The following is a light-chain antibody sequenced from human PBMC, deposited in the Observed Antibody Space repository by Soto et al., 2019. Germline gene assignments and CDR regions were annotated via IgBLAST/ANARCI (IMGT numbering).Light chain of an antibody. Sequence: QSALTQPASVSGSPGQSITISCTGXSXXVGGYNYVSWYQQHPGKAPKLMIYDVSNRPSGVSNRFSGSKSGNTASLTISGLQAEDEADYYCSSYTSSSTLVFGTGTKVTVL. CDR1: SXXVGGYNY. CDR3: SSYTSSSTLV. V-gene: IGLV2-14*01. CDR2: DVS. J-gene: IGLJ1*01.